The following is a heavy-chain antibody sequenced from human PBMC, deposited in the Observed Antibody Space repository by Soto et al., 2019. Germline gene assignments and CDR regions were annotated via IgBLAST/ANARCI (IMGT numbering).Heavy chain of an antibody. V-gene: IGHV3-66*01. J-gene: IGHJ4*02. D-gene: IGHD5-12*01. Sequence: GGSLRLSCAASGFTVSSNYMSWVRQAPGKGLEWVSVIYSGGSTYYADSVKGRFTISRDNSKNTLYLQMNSLRAEDTAVYYCAREMATTRGAQSYWGQGTLVTVSS. CDR1: GFTVSSNY. CDR2: IYSGGST. CDR3: AREMATTRGAQSY.